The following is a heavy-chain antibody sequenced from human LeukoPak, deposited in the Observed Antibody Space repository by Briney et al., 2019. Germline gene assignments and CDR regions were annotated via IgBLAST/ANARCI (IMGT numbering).Heavy chain of an antibody. V-gene: IGHV3-30*04. CDR1: GFTFSGSA. J-gene: IGHJ3*02. CDR3: ASLDYYDSSGPFAFDI. D-gene: IGHD3-22*01. CDR2: ISYDGSNK. Sequence: PGGSLRLSWAASGFTFSGSALHWVRQAPGKGLEWVAVISYDGSNKYYADSVKGRFTISRDNSKNTLYLQMNSLRAEDTAVYYCASLDYYDSSGPFAFDIWGQGTMVTVSS.